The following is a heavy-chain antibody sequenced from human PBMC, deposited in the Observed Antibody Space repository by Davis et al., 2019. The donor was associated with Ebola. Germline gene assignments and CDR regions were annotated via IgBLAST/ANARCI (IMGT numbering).Heavy chain of an antibody. CDR2: IIPIFGTA. CDR3: ARRRSSWTTRNWFDP. J-gene: IGHJ5*02. CDR1: GGTFSSYA. D-gene: IGHD3/OR15-3a*01. Sequence: SVKVSCKASGGTFSSYAISWVRQAPGQGLEWMGGIIPIFGTANYAQKFQGRVTITADESTSTAYMELSSLRSEDTALYYCARRRSSWTTRNWFDPWGQGTLVTVSS. V-gene: IGHV1-69*13.